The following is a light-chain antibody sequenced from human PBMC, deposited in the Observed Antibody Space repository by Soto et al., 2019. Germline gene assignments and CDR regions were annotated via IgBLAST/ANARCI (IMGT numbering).Light chain of an antibody. V-gene: IGKV1-27*01. CDR3: QKYNKAPWI. CDR1: RDIDNS. J-gene: IGKJ1*01. CDR2: AAS. Sequence: DIQVTQSAPSLSASVGDRDTITCRASRDIDNSLAWYQQVPGKAPKLLIYAASTLQSGVPSRFRGSGSGTSFILTITSLQPEDVATYYCQKYNKAPWIFGQGTKVDIK.